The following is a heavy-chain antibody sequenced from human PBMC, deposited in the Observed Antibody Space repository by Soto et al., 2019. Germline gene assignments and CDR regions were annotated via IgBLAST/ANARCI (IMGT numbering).Heavy chain of an antibody. CDR2: IIPIFGTA. CDR3: ARAYSSSWYVGYYYYGMDV. J-gene: IGHJ6*02. D-gene: IGHD6-13*01. CDR1: GGTFSSYA. V-gene: IGHV1-69*13. Sequence: GASVKVSCKASGGTFSSYAISWVRQAPGQGLEWMGGIIPIFGTANYAQKFQGRVTITADESTSTAYMELSSLRSEDTAVYYCARAYSSSWYVGYYYYGMDVWGQGTTVTVSS.